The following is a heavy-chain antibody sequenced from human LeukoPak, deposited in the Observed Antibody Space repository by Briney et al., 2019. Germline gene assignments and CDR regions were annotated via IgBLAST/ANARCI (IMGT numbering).Heavy chain of an antibody. V-gene: IGHV1-18*01. CDR1: GYTFTSYG. CDR3: ARVPGDYYYYGMDV. CDR2: ISAYNGNT. J-gene: IGHJ6*02. Sequence: ASAKVSCKASGYTFTSYGINWVRQAPGQGLEWMGWISAYNGNTNYAQKLQGRVTMTTDTSTSTAYMELRSLRSDDTAVYYCARVPGDYYYYGMDVWGQGTTVTVSS.